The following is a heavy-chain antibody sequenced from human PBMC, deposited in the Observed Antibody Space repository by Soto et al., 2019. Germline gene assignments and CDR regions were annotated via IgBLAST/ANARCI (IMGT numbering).Heavy chain of an antibody. Sequence: ASVKVSCKASGYTFTSYYMHWVRQAPGQGLEWMGWISAYNGNTNYAQKLQGRVTMTTDTSTSTAYMELRSLRSDDTAVYYCARVKTTDKGTKYYYDSSGPAHAFDIWGQGTMVTVSS. J-gene: IGHJ3*02. CDR1: GYTFTSYY. D-gene: IGHD3-22*01. V-gene: IGHV1-18*01. CDR2: ISAYNGNT. CDR3: ARVKTTDKGTKYYYDSSGPAHAFDI.